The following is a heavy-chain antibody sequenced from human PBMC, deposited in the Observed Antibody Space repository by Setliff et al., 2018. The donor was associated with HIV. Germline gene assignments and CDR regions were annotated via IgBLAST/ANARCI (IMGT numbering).Heavy chain of an antibody. CDR2: IRNKANSYTT. D-gene: IGHD3-10*01. J-gene: IGHJ4*02. V-gene: IGHV3-72*01. CDR3: AKGALTVTNHGLPQYYYPK. CDR1: GFTFSDHY. Sequence: GGSLRLSCEASGFTFSDHYMDWVRQAPGKGLEWIGRIRNKANSYTTEYVASVKGRFTISRDDSKNSLFIQMNSLRGDDTAVYYCAKGALTVTNHGLPQYYYPKWGQGTLVTVSS.